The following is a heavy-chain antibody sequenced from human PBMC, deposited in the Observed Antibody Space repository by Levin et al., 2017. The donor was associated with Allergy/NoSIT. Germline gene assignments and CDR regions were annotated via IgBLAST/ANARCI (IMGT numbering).Heavy chain of an antibody. CDR1: GGSISSSSHH. CDR3: AGEYSSSSAY. Sequence: PSETLSLTCTVSGGSISSSSHHWGWVRQPPGKGLEWIGSIYYTGTTYYRPSLRGRVTISVDTSKNQFSLKLTSVTAADTAMYYCAGEYSSSSAYWGQGTLVTVSS. CDR2: IYYTGTT. D-gene: IGHD6-6*01. J-gene: IGHJ4*02. V-gene: IGHV4-39*07.